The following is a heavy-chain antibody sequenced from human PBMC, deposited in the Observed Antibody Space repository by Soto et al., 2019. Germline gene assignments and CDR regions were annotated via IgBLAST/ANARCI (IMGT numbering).Heavy chain of an antibody. D-gene: IGHD4-4*01. Sequence: EVQLLESGGGSVQPGGSLILSCAASGFTFSSYSLSWLRQAPGKGLEWVSGISGSGQTTHYRDSVKGRFTISRDNFRNTLYLQVNRLRAEDTAIYFCAKSRGDSWTTYFFDYWGQGALVTVSS. CDR2: ISGSGQTT. CDR1: GFTFSSYS. V-gene: IGHV3-23*01. CDR3: AKSRGDSWTTYFFDY. J-gene: IGHJ4*02.